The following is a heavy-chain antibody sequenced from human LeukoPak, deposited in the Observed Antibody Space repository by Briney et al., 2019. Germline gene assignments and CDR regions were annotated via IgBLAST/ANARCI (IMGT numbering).Heavy chain of an antibody. V-gene: IGHV1-2*06. CDR2: INPSTGGT. Sequence: ASVKVSCKPSGYTFTGYYLHWVRQAPGQGLKWMGRINPSTGGTNYAQNFQGRVTMTRDASISTAYMELSRLTSDDTAVYYCARDNDLRPIVGATTFPNEFDYWGQGTLVTVSS. CDR1: GYTFTGYY. D-gene: IGHD1-26*01. CDR3: ARDNDLRPIVGATTFPNEFDY. J-gene: IGHJ4*02.